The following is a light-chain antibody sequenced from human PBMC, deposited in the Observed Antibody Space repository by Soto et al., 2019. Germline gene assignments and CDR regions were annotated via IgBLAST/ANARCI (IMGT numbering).Light chain of an antibody. CDR1: QSINIY. CDR2: AAS. J-gene: IGKJ2*01. CDR3: QQSYRSPYT. V-gene: IGKV1-39*01. Sequence: GDRVTLTCRASQSINIYLNWYQQKPGKAPTLLIYAASSLQSGVPSRFSGGGSRTDFTLTISSLQTEDFATYYCQQSYRSPYTCGQGTKLEI.